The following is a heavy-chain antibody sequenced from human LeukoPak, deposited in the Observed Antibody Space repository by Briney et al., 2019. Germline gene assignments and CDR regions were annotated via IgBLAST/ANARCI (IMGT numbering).Heavy chain of an antibody. CDR1: GFTFSSYA. CDR3: AKDPSGITIFGVPTGYFDY. V-gene: IGHV3-23*01. D-gene: IGHD3-3*01. CDR2: ISGSGGST. J-gene: IGHJ4*02. Sequence: GGSLRLSCAASGFTFSSYAMSWVRQAPGKGLEWVSAISGSGGSTYYADSVKGRFTISRDNSKNTLYLQMNSLRAEDTAVYYCAKDPSGITIFGVPTGYFDYWGQGTLVTVSS.